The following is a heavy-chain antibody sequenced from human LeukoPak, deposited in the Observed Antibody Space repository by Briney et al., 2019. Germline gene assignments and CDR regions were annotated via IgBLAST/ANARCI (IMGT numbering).Heavy chain of an antibody. CDR3: AREIGQLGGAFDI. D-gene: IGHD7-27*01. V-gene: IGHV3-53*01. J-gene: IGHJ3*02. Sequence: PGGSLRLSCAASGFTVSTVYMTWVRQAPGKGLEWVSVIYGGPTACYADSVKDRFTISRDNPKNTLNLQMNSLRAEDTAVYYCAREIGQLGGAFDIWGQGTMVTVSS. CDR1: GFTVSTVY. CDR2: IYGGPTA.